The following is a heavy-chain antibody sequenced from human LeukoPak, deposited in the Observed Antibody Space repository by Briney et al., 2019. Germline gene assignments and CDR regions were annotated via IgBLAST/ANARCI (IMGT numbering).Heavy chain of an antibody. CDR1: GGSISNFNW. CDR2: IYYSGTT. V-gene: IGHV4-4*02. CDR3: ARGGGTVISSNAFDI. J-gene: IGHJ3*02. Sequence: PSETLSLTCAVSGGSISNFNWWSWVRQPPGKGLEWIGEIYYSGTTNYNPSLKSRVTVSVDKSRNQFSLKLSSVTAADTAVYYCARGGGTVISSNAFDILGQGTMVTVSS. D-gene: IGHD1-1*01.